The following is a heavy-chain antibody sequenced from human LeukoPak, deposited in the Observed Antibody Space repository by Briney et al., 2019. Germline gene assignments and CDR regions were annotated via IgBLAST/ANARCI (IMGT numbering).Heavy chain of an antibody. V-gene: IGHV3-21*01. J-gene: IGHJ4*02. CDR3: ARVEVMVRGVGGFDY. CDR2: ISSSSSYI. CDR1: GFTFSSYS. D-gene: IGHD3-10*01. Sequence: GGSLRLSCAASGFTFSSYSMNWVRQAPGKGLEWASSISSSSSYIYYADSVKGRFTISRDNAKNSLYLHMNSLRAEDTAVYYCARVEVMVRGVGGFDYWGQGTLVTVSS.